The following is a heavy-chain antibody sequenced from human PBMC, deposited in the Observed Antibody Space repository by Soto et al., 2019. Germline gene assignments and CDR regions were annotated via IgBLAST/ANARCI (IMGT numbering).Heavy chain of an antibody. V-gene: IGHV1-18*01. D-gene: IGHD3-22*01. Sequence: QVQLVQSGAEVKKPGASVKVSCKASGYTFTSYGISWVRQAPGQGLEWMGWISAYNGNTNYAQKLQGRVTMTTDTSMSTAYMELRSLRTDDTAVYYCARDLRRYYDSSGYYLFDYWGQGTLGTVSS. CDR2: ISAYNGNT. CDR3: ARDLRRYYDSSGYYLFDY. J-gene: IGHJ4*02. CDR1: GYTFTSYG.